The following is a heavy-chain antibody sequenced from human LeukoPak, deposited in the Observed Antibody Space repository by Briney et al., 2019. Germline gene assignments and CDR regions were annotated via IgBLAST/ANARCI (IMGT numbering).Heavy chain of an antibody. CDR3: ARGWDGIAVAGSFDY. D-gene: IGHD6-19*01. CDR1: GGSISSYY. Sequence: SETLSLTCTVSGGSISSYYWSWIRQPPGKGLEWIGYIYYSRSNNYNPSLKSRVTISVDTSKNQFSLKLNSVTAADTAVYYCARGWDGIAVAGSFDYWGQGTLVTVSS. CDR2: IYYSRSN. V-gene: IGHV4-59*01. J-gene: IGHJ4*02.